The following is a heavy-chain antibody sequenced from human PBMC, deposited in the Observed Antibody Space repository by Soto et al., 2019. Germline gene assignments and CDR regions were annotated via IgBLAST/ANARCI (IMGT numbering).Heavy chain of an antibody. CDR2: IIPIFGTA. Sequence: QVQLVQSGAEVKKPGSSVKVSCKASGGTFSSYAISWVRQAPGQGLEWMGGIIPIFGTANYAQKFQGRVTITPDKSTITAYMELSSLRSEDTAVYYCARSRTEPVVPAGYYYYGMDVWGQGTTVTVSS. D-gene: IGHD2-2*01. J-gene: IGHJ6*02. CDR1: GGTFSSYA. CDR3: ARSRTEPVVPAGYYYYGMDV. V-gene: IGHV1-69*06.